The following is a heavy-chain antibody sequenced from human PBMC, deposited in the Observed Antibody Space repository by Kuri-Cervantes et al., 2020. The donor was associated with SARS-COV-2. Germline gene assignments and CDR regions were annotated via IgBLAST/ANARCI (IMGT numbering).Heavy chain of an antibody. Sequence: GGSLRLSCAASGFTVSSNYMSWVRQAPGKGLEWVSVIYSGGSTYYADSVKGRFTISRDNSKNTLYLQMNSLRAEDTAVYYCAKDDGGSFGLFDNWGQGIRVTVSS. CDR1: GFTVSSNY. CDR2: IYSGGST. CDR3: AKDDGGSFGLFDN. D-gene: IGHD1-26*01. V-gene: IGHV3-53*01. J-gene: IGHJ4*02.